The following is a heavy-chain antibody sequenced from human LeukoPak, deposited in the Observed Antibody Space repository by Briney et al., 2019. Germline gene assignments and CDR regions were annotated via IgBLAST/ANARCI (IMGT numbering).Heavy chain of an antibody. V-gene: IGHV3-30*18. Sequence: SGGSLRLSCAASGFTFSSYGMHWVRQAPGKGLEWVAVISYDGSNKYYADSVKGRFTISRDNSKNTLYLQMNSLRAEDTAAYYCAKDWDGLYWGQGTLVTVSS. J-gene: IGHJ4*02. CDR2: ISYDGSNK. CDR1: GFTFSSYG. D-gene: IGHD1-26*01. CDR3: AKDWDGLY.